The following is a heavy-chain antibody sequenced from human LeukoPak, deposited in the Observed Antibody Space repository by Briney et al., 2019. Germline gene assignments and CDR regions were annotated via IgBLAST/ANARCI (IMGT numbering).Heavy chain of an antibody. Sequence: GASVKVSCKASGYTFTSYGISWVRQAPGQGLEWMGWVSAYNGNTNYAQKLQGRVTMTTDTSTSTAYMELRSLRSDDTAVYYCARDRGWTSSSQGWFDPWGQGTLVTVSS. CDR3: ARDRGWTSSSQGWFDP. J-gene: IGHJ5*02. CDR1: GYTFTSYG. V-gene: IGHV1-18*01. CDR2: VSAYNGNT. D-gene: IGHD6-13*01.